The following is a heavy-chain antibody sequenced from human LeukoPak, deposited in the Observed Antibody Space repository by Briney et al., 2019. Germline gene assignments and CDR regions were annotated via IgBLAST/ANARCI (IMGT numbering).Heavy chain of an antibody. CDR3: AKNNDYGGSYWYFDL. CDR1: GFTFTNYA. Sequence: GGSLRLSYAASGFTFTNYAMHWVRQAPGKGLEWVAVISYDETNKYYEDSVKGRFTISRDSSKNTLYLQMSSLRDEDTAVYYCAKNNDYGGSYWYFDLWGRGTLVTVSS. V-gene: IGHV3-30*04. J-gene: IGHJ2*01. CDR2: ISYDETNK. D-gene: IGHD4-23*01.